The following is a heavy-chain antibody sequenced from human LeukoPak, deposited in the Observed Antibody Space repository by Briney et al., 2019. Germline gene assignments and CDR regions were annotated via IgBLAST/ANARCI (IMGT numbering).Heavy chain of an antibody. CDR1: DGSIRSSDYY. D-gene: IGHD3-22*01. CDR2: IYYSGST. CDR3: ARHNYYFDSSGPIDI. V-gene: IGHV4-39*01. J-gene: IGHJ3*02. Sequence: SETLSLTCTVSDGSIRSSDYYWGWIRQPPGKGLEWIGSIYYSGSTHYNPSLQSRVTISVDTPKRQFSLKLSSVTAADTAVYYCARHNYYFDSSGPIDIWGQGTMVTVSS.